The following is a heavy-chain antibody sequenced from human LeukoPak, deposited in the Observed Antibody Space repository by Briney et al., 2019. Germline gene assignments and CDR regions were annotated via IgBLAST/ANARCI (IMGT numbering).Heavy chain of an antibody. CDR3: ARGGSRDAFDI. Sequence: PGGSLRLSCAASGFTFSSNYMSWVRQAPGKGLEWVSVLYSGGGTYYADSVKGRFTISRDNSKNTLYLQINSLRAEDTAVYYCARGGSRDAFDIWGQGTMVTVS. J-gene: IGHJ3*02. CDR2: LYSGGGT. V-gene: IGHV3-53*01. CDR1: GFTFSSNY. D-gene: IGHD3-16*01.